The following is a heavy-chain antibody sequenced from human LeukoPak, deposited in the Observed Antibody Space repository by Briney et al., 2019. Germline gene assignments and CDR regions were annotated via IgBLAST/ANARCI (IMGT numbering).Heavy chain of an antibody. CDR2: ISSNGGST. CDR1: GFTFSSYA. Sequence: GGSLRLSCSASGFTFSSYAMHWVRQAPGKGLEYVSAISSNGGSTYYADSVRGRFTISRDNSRNTLSLQMNSLRADDTVVYYCAKASSAIGKNYFDHWGPGTLVTVSS. D-gene: IGHD1-26*01. V-gene: IGHV3-64*04. J-gene: IGHJ4*02. CDR3: AKASSAIGKNYFDH.